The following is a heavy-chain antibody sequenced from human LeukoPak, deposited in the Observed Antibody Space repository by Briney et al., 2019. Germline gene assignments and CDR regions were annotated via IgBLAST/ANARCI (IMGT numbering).Heavy chain of an antibody. D-gene: IGHD6-6*01. CDR1: GFPFIQYS. Sequence: GGPLRLSCTASGFPFIQYSMNWVRQVPGKGLEWIAYIGIDSGNTKYADSVRGRFTISADKTKNSLYLQMNSLRVEDTAVYYCASFRHTDIWGQGTTVTVSP. J-gene: IGHJ3*02. CDR2: IGIDSGNT. CDR3: ASFRHTDI. V-gene: IGHV3-48*01.